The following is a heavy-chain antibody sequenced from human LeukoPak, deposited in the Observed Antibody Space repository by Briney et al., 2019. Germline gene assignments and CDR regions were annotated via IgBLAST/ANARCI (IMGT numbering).Heavy chain of an antibody. V-gene: IGHV4-59*08. CDR3: ARHQGYYGMDV. Sequence: PSETLSLTCTVSGGSISSYYWSWIRRPPGKGLEWIGYIYYSGSTNYNPSLKSRVTISVDTSKNQFSLKLSSVTAADTAVYYCARHQGYYGMDVWGQGTTVTVSS. CDR2: IYYSGST. CDR1: GGSISSYY. J-gene: IGHJ6*02.